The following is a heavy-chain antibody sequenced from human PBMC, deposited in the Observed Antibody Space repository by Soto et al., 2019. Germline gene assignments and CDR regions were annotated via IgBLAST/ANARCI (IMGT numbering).Heavy chain of an antibody. V-gene: IGHV4-39*01. CDR3: ARLIGGIVVVTAIPGDS. Sequence: SQPLSLTCTVSGGSISSSSHYWGWIRQPPGKGLEWIGSIYYSGSTYYNPSLKSRVSISGDTSKNQFSLKLSSVTAADTAVYYCARLIGGIVVVTAIPGDSWGQGTLVT. D-gene: IGHD2-21*02. J-gene: IGHJ4*02. CDR1: GGSISSSSHY. CDR2: IYYSGST.